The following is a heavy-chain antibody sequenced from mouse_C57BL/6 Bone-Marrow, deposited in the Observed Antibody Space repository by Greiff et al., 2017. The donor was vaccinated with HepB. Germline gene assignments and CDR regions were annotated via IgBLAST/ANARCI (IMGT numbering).Heavy chain of an antibody. Sequence: EVKLMESGGDLVKPGGSLKLSCAASGFTFSSYGMSWVRQTPDKRLEWVATISSGGSYTYYPDSVKGRFTISRDNAKNTLYLQMSSLKSEDTAMYYCARILVYYYGSSWGFAYWGQGTLVTVSA. J-gene: IGHJ3*01. CDR1: GFTFSSYG. V-gene: IGHV5-6*01. D-gene: IGHD1-1*01. CDR2: ISSGGSYT. CDR3: ARILVYYYGSSWGFAY.